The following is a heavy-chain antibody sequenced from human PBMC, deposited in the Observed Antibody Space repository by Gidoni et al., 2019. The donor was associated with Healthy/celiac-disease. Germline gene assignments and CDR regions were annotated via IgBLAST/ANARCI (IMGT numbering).Heavy chain of an antibody. CDR1: GGSISSYY. Sequence: QVQLQESGPGLVKPSETLSLTCTVSGGSISSYYWSWIRQPPGKGLEWIGYIYYSGSTNYNPSLKSRVTISVDTSKNQFSLKLSSVTAADTAVYYCARHGISSIAARQGLIDFDYWGQGTLVTVSS. D-gene: IGHD6-6*01. CDR3: ARHGISSIAARQGLIDFDY. J-gene: IGHJ4*02. CDR2: IYYSGST. V-gene: IGHV4-59*08.